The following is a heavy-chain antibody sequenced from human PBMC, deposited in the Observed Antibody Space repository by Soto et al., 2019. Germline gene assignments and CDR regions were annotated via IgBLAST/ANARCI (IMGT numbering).Heavy chain of an antibody. CDR2: ISYDGSNK. CDR1: GFPFSSYG. D-gene: IGHD3-9*01. CDR3: AKSLRYFDWLTPVFDY. Sequence: GGSLSFSCEASGFPFSSYGMHWVRQAPGKGPEWVAVISYDGSNKYYADSVKGRFTISRDNSKNTLYLQMNSLRAEDTAVYYCAKSLRYFDWLTPVFDYWGQGTLVTVSS. V-gene: IGHV3-30*18. J-gene: IGHJ4*02.